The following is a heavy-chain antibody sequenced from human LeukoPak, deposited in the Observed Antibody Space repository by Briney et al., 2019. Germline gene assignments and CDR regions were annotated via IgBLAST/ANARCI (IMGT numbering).Heavy chain of an antibody. D-gene: IGHD1-1*01. J-gene: IGHJ5*02. CDR3: ARHGTSGTNLNWFDP. Sequence: SETLSLTCTVSGGSISSFYWSWIRQPPGKGLEWMGYIYYSGSTNYNPSLKSRVTISVDTSKNQFSLKLSSVTAADTAVYYCARHGTSGTNLNWFDPWGQGTLVTVSS. CDR2: IYYSGST. V-gene: IGHV4-59*01. CDR1: GGSISSFY.